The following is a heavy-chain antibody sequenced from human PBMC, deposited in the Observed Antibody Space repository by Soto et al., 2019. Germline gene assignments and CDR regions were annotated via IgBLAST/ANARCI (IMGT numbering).Heavy chain of an antibody. D-gene: IGHD4-17*01. Sequence: SETLSLTCTASGGSIRNYYWNWIRQPPGKGLEWIGNIHNSENTNYNPSLMRRVTISLDTSNNQCSLKMNSVTAADTAVYYCTTGRRDLRDHSSRRTLDTGSS. J-gene: IGHJ4*01. CDR1: GGSIRNYY. CDR2: IHNSENT. CDR3: TTGRRDLRDH. V-gene: IGHV4-59*08.